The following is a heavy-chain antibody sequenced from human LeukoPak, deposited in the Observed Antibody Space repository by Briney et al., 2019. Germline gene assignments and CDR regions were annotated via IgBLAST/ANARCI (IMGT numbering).Heavy chain of an antibody. J-gene: IGHJ6*02. CDR1: GFEFSIHD. V-gene: IGHV3-21*04. CDR2: ISGSGTDT. Sequence: GGSLRLSCVASGFEFSIHDMSWGRQAPGKGPEWVSSISGSGTDTYYTDSVKGRFTISRDNAKNSLYLQMNSLRAEDTAVYYCARKYDDYYYYGMDVWGQGTTVTVSS. CDR3: ARKYDDYYYYGMDV. D-gene: IGHD3-3*01.